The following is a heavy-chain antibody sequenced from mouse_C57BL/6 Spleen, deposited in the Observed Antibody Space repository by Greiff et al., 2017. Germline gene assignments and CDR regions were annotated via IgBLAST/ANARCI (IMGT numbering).Heavy chain of an antibody. CDR1: GFTFSDYG. V-gene: IGHV5-17*01. J-gene: IGHJ3*01. Sequence: DVQVVESGGGLVKPGGSLKLSCAASGFTFSDYGMHWVRQAPEKGLEWVVYISSGSSTIYYADTVKGRFPISRDNAKNTLFLQMTSLRSEDTAMYYCAKSIYYDFDEDQFAYWGQGTLVTVSA. D-gene: IGHD2-4*01. CDR2: ISSGSSTI. CDR3: AKSIYYDFDEDQFAY.